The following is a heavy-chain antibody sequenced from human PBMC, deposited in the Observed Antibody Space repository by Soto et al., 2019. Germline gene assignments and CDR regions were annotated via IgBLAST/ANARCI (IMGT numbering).Heavy chain of an antibody. D-gene: IGHD3-22*01. V-gene: IGHV3-30-3*01. Sequence: QVQLVESGGGVVQPGRSLRLSCAASGFTFSSYAMHWVRQAPGKGLEWVAVISYDGSNKYYADSVKGPFTISRDNSKNTLYLQMNSLRAEDTAVYYCARGTNYYDSSGYYSLDYWGQGTLVTVSS. CDR2: ISYDGSNK. CDR3: ARGTNYYDSSGYYSLDY. J-gene: IGHJ4*02. CDR1: GFTFSSYA.